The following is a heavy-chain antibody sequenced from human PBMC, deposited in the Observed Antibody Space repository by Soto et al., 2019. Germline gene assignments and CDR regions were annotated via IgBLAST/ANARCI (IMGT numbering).Heavy chain of an antibody. CDR1: GFTFSSYA. J-gene: IGHJ4*02. D-gene: IGHD5-12*01. CDR2: ISYDGSNK. CDR3: ARGSSDGYNFPFDY. Sequence: GGSLRLSCAASGFTFSSYAMHWIRQAPGKGLEWVAVISYDGSNKYYADSVKGRFTISRDNSKNTLYLQMNSLRAEDTAVYYCARGSSDGYNFPFDYWGQGXLVTVYS. V-gene: IGHV3-30-3*01.